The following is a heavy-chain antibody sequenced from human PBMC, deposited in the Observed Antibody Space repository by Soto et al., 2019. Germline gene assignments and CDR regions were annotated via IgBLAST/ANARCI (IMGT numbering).Heavy chain of an antibody. CDR2: MNPNSGNT. J-gene: IGHJ4*02. CDR3: ARAYTWGISATGT. CDR1: GYTFTSFD. V-gene: IGHV1-8*01. Sequence: QVQLVQSGAEVKKPGASVKVSCKASGYTFTSFDISWVRQATGQGLEWMGWMNPNSGNTGYAQKFQGRVTMTRNTSISTAYMELSSLRSEDTAIYYCARAYTWGISATGTWGQGTLVTVSS. D-gene: IGHD6-13*01.